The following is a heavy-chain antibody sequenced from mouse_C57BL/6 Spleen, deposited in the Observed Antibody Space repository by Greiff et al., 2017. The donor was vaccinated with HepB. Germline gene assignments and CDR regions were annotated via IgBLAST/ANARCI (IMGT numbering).Heavy chain of an antibody. CDR1: GFTFSDYG. CDR3: ARSRGSSPAWFAY. Sequence: EVKVVESGGGLVKPGGSLKLSCAASGFTFSDYGMHWVRQAPEKGLEWVAYISSGSSTIYYADTVKGRFTISRDNAKNTLFLQMTSLRSEDTAMYYCARSRGSSPAWFAYWGQGTLVTVSA. V-gene: IGHV5-17*01. J-gene: IGHJ3*01. D-gene: IGHD1-1*01. CDR2: ISSGSSTI.